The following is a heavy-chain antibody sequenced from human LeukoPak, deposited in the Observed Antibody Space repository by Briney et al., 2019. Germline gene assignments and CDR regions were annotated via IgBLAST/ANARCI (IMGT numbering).Heavy chain of an antibody. J-gene: IGHJ5*02. Sequence: PSETLSLTCSVSGESMTPYYWTWIRQSAGKGLEWLGRVFHTGQHNYNPSLKSRLSMSLDAFRNLVSLTLTSVTAADTAIYYCARVSGYCSGGRCYGGQWFDPWGQGTLVIVSS. V-gene: IGHV4-4*07. D-gene: IGHD2-15*01. CDR3: ARVSGYCSGGRCYGGQWFDP. CDR2: VFHTGQH. CDR1: GESMTPYY.